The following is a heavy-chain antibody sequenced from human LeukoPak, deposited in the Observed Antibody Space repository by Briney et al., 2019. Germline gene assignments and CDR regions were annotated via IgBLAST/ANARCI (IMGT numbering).Heavy chain of an antibody. Sequence: ASVKVSCKAAGYTFTSYHINWVRQATGQGLEWMGWMSPSNGDTVYAQKFEGRVTMTRDTSESSAYMELSSLKSEDTAVYYCAKAGCSTTSCHTWFDPWGQGTLVTVSS. J-gene: IGHJ5*02. CDR1: GYTFTSYH. V-gene: IGHV1-8*01. CDR3: AKAGCSTTSCHTWFDP. D-gene: IGHD2-2*02. CDR2: MSPSNGDT.